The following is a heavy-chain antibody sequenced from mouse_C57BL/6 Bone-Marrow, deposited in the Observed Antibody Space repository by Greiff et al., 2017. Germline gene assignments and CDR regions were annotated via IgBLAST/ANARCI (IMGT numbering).Heavy chain of an antibody. CDR3: ARDDWSSYWYFDV. CDR2: IYPRDGST. Sequence: QVQLQQSGPELVKPGASVKLSCKASGYTFTSYDITWVKQRPGQGLEWIGWIYPRDGSTKYNEKFKGKATLTVDTSSSTAYMELHSLTSEDSAVYVCARDDWSSYWYFDVWGRGTTVTVSS. D-gene: IGHD1-1*01. J-gene: IGHJ1*03. V-gene: IGHV1-85*01. CDR1: GYTFTSYD.